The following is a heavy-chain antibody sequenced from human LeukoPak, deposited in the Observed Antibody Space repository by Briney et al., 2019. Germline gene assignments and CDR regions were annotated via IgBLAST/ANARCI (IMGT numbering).Heavy chain of an antibody. Sequence: GASVKVSCKASGYTFTSYGISWVRQAPGQGLEWMGRISAYNGNTNYAQKLQGRVTMTTDTSTSTAYMELRSLRSDDTAVYYCARDLYGDYDYYYYYMDVWGKGTTVTISS. CDR1: GYTFTSYG. V-gene: IGHV1-18*01. J-gene: IGHJ6*03. CDR2: ISAYNGNT. CDR3: ARDLYGDYDYYYYYMDV. D-gene: IGHD4-17*01.